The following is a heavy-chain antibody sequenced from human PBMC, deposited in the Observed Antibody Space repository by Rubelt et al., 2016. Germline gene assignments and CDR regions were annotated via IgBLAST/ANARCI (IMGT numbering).Heavy chain of an antibody. V-gene: IGHV3-7*02. J-gene: IGHJ5*01. CDR1: GFTFNTFW. Sequence: EVQLVESGGGLVQPGGSLRLSCAASGFTFNTFWMTWVRLAPGKGPEWVANIKQDGSEKYYVDSVKGRFTISRDNAKNSLYLQMSSLRAEDTAMYYCTEGFHSWGQGTLVTVSS. CDR3: TEGFHS. CDR2: IKQDGSEK.